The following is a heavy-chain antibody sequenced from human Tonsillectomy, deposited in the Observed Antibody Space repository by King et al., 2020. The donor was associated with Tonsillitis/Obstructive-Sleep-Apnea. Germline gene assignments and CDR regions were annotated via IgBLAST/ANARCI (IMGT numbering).Heavy chain of an antibody. J-gene: IGHJ4*02. CDR3: ARRDPVVAALHDY. CDR1: GYTFTNFG. D-gene: IGHD2-15*01. Sequence: VQLVESGAEVKKPGASVKVSCKASGYTFTNFGISWLRQAPGQGLEWMGRITAYNGDANCAQTLQGRLTMTTDTSTGTAYMELRSLTSDDTAVYYFARRDPVVAALHDYWGQGTLVTVSS. V-gene: IGHV1-18*01. CDR2: ITAYNGDA.